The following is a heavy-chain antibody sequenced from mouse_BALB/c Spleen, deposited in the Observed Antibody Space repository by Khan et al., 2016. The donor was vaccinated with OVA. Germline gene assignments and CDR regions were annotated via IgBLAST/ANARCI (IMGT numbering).Heavy chain of an antibody. CDR1: GYTFTTYW. J-gene: IGHJ2*01. V-gene: IGHV1-7*01. CDR2: INPTSGYT. Sequence: QVQLKESGPELAKPGASVKMSCKASGYTFTTYWMHWVKQRHGQGLEWIGYINPTSGYTDYNEKFKDKATLSADKSSSTAYMQLSSLTSEDSAVYYCARDRIDYWGQGTTLTVSS. CDR3: ARDRIDY.